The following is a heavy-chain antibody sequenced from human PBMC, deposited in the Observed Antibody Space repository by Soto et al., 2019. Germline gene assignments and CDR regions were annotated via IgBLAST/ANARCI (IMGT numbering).Heavy chain of an antibody. Sequence: PGGSLRLSCEASGFTFSGYWMSWVRQAPGKGLEWVADIKHDGSVQYYVDSVKGRFTISRDNAKKLLYLQMNGLRAEDTALYYCARAPYSNDWYRFDRWGQGTLVTVSS. CDR1: GFTFSGYW. D-gene: IGHD3-9*01. V-gene: IGHV3-7*03. CDR3: ARAPYSNDWYRFDR. CDR2: IKHDGSVQ. J-gene: IGHJ4*02.